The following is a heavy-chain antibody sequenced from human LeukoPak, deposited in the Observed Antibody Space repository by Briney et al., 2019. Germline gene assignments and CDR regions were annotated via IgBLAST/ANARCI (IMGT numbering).Heavy chain of an antibody. V-gene: IGHV5-51*01. J-gene: IGHJ4*02. Sequence: GESLKISYKGSGYSFTSYWIGWVRQMPGKGLEWMGIIYPGDSDTRYSPSFQGQVTISADKSISTVYLQWSSLKASDTAMYYCARQSRDGSKTRGYYFDYWGQGTLATVS. CDR3: ARQSRDGSKTRGYYFDY. CDR2: IYPGDSDT. D-gene: IGHD3-10*01. CDR1: GYSFTSYW.